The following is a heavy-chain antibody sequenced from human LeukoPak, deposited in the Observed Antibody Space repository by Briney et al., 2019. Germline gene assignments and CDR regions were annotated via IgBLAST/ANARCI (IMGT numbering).Heavy chain of an antibody. CDR3: ARDFEAVKNYFDY. Sequence: GRSLRLSCAASGFTFSSYATHWVRQAPGKGLEWVAVISYDGSNKYYADSVKGRFTISRDNSKSTLYLQMNSLRAEDTAVYYCARDFEAVKNYFDYWGQGTLVTVSS. V-gene: IGHV3-30*04. CDR2: ISYDGSNK. D-gene: IGHD6-19*01. J-gene: IGHJ4*02. CDR1: GFTFSSYA.